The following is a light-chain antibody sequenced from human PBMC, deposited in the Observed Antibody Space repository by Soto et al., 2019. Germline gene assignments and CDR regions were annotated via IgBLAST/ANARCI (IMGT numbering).Light chain of an antibody. CDR2: GAS. J-gene: IGKJ2*01. CDR3: QQYGNPPPNA. V-gene: IGKV3-20*01. CDR1: QSISSSY. Sequence: EIVLTQSPGTLSLYPGERATLSCRASQSISSSYLAWHQQKPGQAPRVLIYGASSRATGIPDRFSGSGSGTDFTLTISRLEPKDFAVYFCQQYGNPPPNAFGQGTK.